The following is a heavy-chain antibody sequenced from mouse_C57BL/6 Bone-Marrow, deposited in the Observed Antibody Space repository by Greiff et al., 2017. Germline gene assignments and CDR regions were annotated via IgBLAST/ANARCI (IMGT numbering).Heavy chain of an antibody. CDR3: AVLRYSAWFAY. D-gene: IGHD1-1*01. V-gene: IGHV4-1*01. CDR2: INPDSSTI. CDR1: GIDFSRYW. Sequence: EVKLMESGGGLVQPGGSLKLSCAASGIDFSRYWMSWVRRAPGKGLEWIGEINPDSSTINYAPSLKDKFIISRDNAKNTLYLQMSKLRSEDTALYYCAVLRYSAWFAYWGQGTLVTVSA. J-gene: IGHJ3*01.